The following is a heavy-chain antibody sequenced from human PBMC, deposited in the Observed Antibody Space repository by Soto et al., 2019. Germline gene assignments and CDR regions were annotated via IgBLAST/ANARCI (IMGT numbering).Heavy chain of an antibody. V-gene: IGHV1-69*13. CDR3: ARGYTSDSYYYGSGSYDGLDY. Sequence: SVKVSCKASGGTFSSYAISWVRQAPGQGLEWMGGIIPIFGTANYAQKFQGRVTITADESTSTAYMELSSLRSEDTAVYYCARGYTSDSYYYGSGSYDGLDYWGQGTLVTVSS. D-gene: IGHD3-10*01. CDR1: GGTFSSYA. CDR2: IIPIFGTA. J-gene: IGHJ4*02.